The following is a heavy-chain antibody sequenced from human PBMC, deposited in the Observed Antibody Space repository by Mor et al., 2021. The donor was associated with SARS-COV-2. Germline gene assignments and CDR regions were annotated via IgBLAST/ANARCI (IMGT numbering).Heavy chain of an antibody. D-gene: IGHD6-19*01. CDR2: IKPRDGST. CDR1: Y. J-gene: IGHJ4*02. Sequence: YLLWVRQAPGQGLECMGVIKPRDGSTAYAQKFQDRFTMTTDTSTSTVYMELSSLRSEDTAVYYCARDILEASGRKIFDYWGQGT. CDR3: ARDILEASGRKIFDY. V-gene: IGHV1-46*01.